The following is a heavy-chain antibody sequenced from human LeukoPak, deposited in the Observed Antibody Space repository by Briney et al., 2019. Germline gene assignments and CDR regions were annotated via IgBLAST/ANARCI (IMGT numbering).Heavy chain of an antibody. V-gene: IGHV4-59*01. CDR3: ARGVAGTGIDY. J-gene: IGHJ4*02. Sequence: SETLSLTCTVSGGSISSYYWSWIRQLPGKGPEWIGYIYYSGSTNYNPSLKSRVTISVDTSKNQFSLKLSSVTAADTAVYYCARGVAGTGIDYWGQGTLVTVSS. D-gene: IGHD6-19*01. CDR2: IYYSGST. CDR1: GGSISSYY.